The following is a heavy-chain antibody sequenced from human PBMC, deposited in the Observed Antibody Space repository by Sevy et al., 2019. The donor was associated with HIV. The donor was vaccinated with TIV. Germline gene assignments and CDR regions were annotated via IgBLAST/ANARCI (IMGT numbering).Heavy chain of an antibody. D-gene: IGHD3-22*01. V-gene: IGHV3-23*01. J-gene: IGHJ6*03. CDR1: GFSFDSYG. Sequence: GGSLRLSCAVSGFSFDSYGMTWVRQAPGKGLEWVSGISGSGTRTYYADSVKGRFSISRDNSKNRLYLQMNSLRSEDTAIYYRAKGGGGHYDPDEIGYYLYYYNMDVWGKGTTVTVSS. CDR3: AKGGGGHYDPDEIGYYLYYYNMDV. CDR2: ISGSGTRT.